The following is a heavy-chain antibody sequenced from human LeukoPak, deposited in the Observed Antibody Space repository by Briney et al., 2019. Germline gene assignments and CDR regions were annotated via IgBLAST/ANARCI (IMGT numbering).Heavy chain of an antibody. J-gene: IGHJ4*02. CDR2: ISYDGSNK. CDR3: ARDREFVVFTAIGY. V-gene: IGHV3-30-3*01. Sequence: PGGSLRLSCAASGFTFSSYAMHRVRQAPGKGLEWVAVISYDGSNKYSADSVKGRFTISRDNSKNTLYLQMNSLRAEDTAVYYCARDREFVVFTAIGYWGQGTLVTVSS. D-gene: IGHD2-21*02. CDR1: GFTFSSYA.